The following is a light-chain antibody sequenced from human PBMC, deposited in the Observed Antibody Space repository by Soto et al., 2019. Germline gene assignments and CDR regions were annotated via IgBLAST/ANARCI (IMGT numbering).Light chain of an antibody. J-gene: IGKJ5*01. V-gene: IGKV3-11*01. CDR2: DAS. Sequence: EIVLTQSPATLSLSSGERATLSCRASQSVSSYLAWYQQKPGQAPRLLIYDASNRATGIPARFSGSGSGTGFTLTISSLEPEDFAVYYCQQRSNWPPPTFGQGTRLEIK. CDR3: QQRSNWPPPT. CDR1: QSVSSY.